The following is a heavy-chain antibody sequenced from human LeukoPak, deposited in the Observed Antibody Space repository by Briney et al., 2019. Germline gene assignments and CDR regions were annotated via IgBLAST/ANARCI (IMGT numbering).Heavy chain of an antibody. CDR3: ARDLRSNTFSDYYGVDV. CDR2: INKDGSEE. V-gene: IGHV3-7*01. D-gene: IGHD2-15*01. Sequence: GGSLRLSCAASGFSVSSAWMRWFRQSPGKGLEWVANINKDGSEEYYVDSVRGRFTISRDNGKNSLNLQMNSLRVEDTAVYYCARDLRSNTFSDYYGVDVWGQGTTVIVSS. J-gene: IGHJ6*02. CDR1: GFSVSSAW.